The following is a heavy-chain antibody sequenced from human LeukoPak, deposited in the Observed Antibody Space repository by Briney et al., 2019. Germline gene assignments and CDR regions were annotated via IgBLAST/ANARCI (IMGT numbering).Heavy chain of an antibody. CDR2: IYSGGAT. D-gene: IGHD6-19*01. Sequence: PGGSLRLSCAASGFTVSSDYMGWVRQPPGKGLEWVSLIYSGGATYYADSVKGRFTISRDNSKNMLYLQMNSLRAEDTAVYYCARRGSGWEDGYFDLWGRGTLVTVSS. J-gene: IGHJ2*01. CDR3: ARRGSGWEDGYFDL. V-gene: IGHV3-53*01. CDR1: GFTVSSDY.